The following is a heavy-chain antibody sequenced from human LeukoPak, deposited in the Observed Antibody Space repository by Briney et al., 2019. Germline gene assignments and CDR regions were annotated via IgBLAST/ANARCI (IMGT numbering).Heavy chain of an antibody. J-gene: IGHJ5*02. V-gene: IGHV1-69*05. D-gene: IGHD3-22*01. CDR2: IIPIFGTA. Sequence: SMKVSCKTSGYIFTSYTISWVRQAPGQGLEWMGRIIPIFGTANYAQKFQGRVTITTDESTSTAYMELSSLRSEDTAVYYCARARWGYYYDSSGNNWFDPWGQGTLVTVSS. CDR1: GYIFTSYT. CDR3: ARARWGYYYDSSGNNWFDP.